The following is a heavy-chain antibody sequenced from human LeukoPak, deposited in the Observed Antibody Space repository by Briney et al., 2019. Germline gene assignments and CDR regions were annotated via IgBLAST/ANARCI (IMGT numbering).Heavy chain of an antibody. V-gene: IGHV1-69*06. J-gene: IGHJ4*02. CDR1: GGTLNNYG. Sequence: EASVKVSCKASGGTLNNYGISWLREAPGQGLEWMGRIIPIFGPALYAPQFKGRVTITADTSTSTAYVEVTSLISEDTAVYFCATDPHSDFWTGYYWDFWGQGTLVTVSS. CDR2: IIPIFGPA. CDR3: ATDPHSDFWTGYYWDF. D-gene: IGHD3/OR15-3a*01.